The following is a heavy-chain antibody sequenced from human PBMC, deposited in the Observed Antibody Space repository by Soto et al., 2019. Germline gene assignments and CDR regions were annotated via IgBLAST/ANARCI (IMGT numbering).Heavy chain of an antibody. D-gene: IGHD3-10*01. Sequence: SETLSLTCTVSGGSMSSDDYSWNWIRQPPGKGLEWIGYIYYSGSTNYNPSLKSRVTISVDTSKNQFSLKLSSVTAADTAVYYCARGRRSHLLPLWFGDGEYGMDVWGQGTTVTVS. V-gene: IGHV4-61*08. CDR3: ARGRRSHLLPLWFGDGEYGMDV. CDR2: IYYSGST. J-gene: IGHJ6*02. CDR1: GGSMSSDDYS.